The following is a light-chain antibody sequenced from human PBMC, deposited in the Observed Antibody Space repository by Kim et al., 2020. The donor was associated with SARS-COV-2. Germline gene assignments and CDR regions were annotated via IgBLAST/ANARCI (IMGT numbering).Light chain of an antibody. V-gene: IGLV1-47*01. CDR3: AAWDGSLSGWV. CDR2: RNN. Sequence: ELTQPPSASGTPGQRVTISCSGSSSNIGSNYVYWYQQLPGTAPKLLIYRNNQRPSGVPDRFSGSKSGTSASLAISGLRSEDEDDYYCAAWDGSLSGWVFGGGTQLTVL. J-gene: IGLJ3*02. CDR1: SSNIGSNY.